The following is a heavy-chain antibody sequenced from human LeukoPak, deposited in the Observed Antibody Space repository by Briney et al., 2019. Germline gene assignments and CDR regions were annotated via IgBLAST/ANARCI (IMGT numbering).Heavy chain of an antibody. V-gene: IGHV1-46*01. CDR1: GYTVTSYY. J-gene: IGHJ6*02. CDR2: INPSGGST. Sequence: GASVKVSCKAAGYTVTSYYMHWVRQAPGQGLEWMGIINPSGGSTSYAQKFQGRVTMTRPTSTSTVYMELSRLRSEDTAVYYCARDAYYDSSGSSIAYYYGMDVWGQGTTVTVSS. D-gene: IGHD3-22*01. CDR3: ARDAYYDSSGSSIAYYYGMDV.